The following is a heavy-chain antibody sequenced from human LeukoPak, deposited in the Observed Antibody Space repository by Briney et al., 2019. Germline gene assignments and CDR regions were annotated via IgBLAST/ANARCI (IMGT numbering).Heavy chain of an antibody. CDR2: IYHSGST. J-gene: IGHJ5*02. D-gene: IGHD3-3*01. Sequence: SETLSLTCTVSGYSISSGYYWGWIRQPPGKGLEWIGSIYHSGSTYYNPSLKSRIAISVDTSKNQFSLKLSSVTAADTAVYYCARSGSVLNWFDPWGQGTLVTVSS. CDR1: GYSISSGYY. V-gene: IGHV4-38-2*02. CDR3: ARSGSVLNWFDP.